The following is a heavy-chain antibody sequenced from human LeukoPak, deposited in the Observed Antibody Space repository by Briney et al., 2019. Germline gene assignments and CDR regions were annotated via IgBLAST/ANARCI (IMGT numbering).Heavy chain of an antibody. CDR3: ARDLFGAYGIDY. J-gene: IGHJ4*02. D-gene: IGHD5-12*01. CDR1: GYTFTSYY. Sequence: ASVKVSCKASGYTFTSYYMHWVRQAPGQGLEWMGIINPSGGSTSYAQKFQGRVTMTRDTSTSTVYMELSRLRSDDTAAYYCARDLFGAYGIDYWGQGTLVTVSS. CDR2: INPSGGST. V-gene: IGHV1-46*01.